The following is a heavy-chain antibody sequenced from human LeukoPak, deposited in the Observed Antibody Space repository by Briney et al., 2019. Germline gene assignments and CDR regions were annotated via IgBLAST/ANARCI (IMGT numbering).Heavy chain of an antibody. CDR2: VGRSGADT. D-gene: IGHD1-1*01. J-gene: IGHJ4*02. V-gene: IGHV3-23*01. Sequence: PGGSLRLSCVASGFTFSSYAVSWFRQAPGKGLECVSTVGRSGADTYYADSVRGRFTISKDSSKNTLQMNSLSAEDTAIYYCVKHSGGVYGNSDYWGQGILVTVSS. CDR1: GFTFSSYA. CDR3: VKHSGGVYGNSDY.